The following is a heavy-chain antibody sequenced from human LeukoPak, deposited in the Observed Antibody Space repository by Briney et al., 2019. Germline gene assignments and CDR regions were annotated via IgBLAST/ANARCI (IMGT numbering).Heavy chain of an antibody. J-gene: IGHJ4*02. Sequence: ASVKVSCKASGYTFTSYYMHWVRQAPGQGLEWMGWINPNSGGTNYAQKFQGRVTMTRDTSISTAYMELSRLRSDDTAVYYCARIRSGGMGYISWGQGTLVTVSS. D-gene: IGHD3-16*01. CDR1: GYTFTSYY. CDR3: ARIRSGGMGYIS. V-gene: IGHV1-2*02. CDR2: INPNSGGT.